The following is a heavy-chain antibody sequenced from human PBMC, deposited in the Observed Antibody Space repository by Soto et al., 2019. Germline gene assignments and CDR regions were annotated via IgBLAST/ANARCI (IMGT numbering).Heavy chain of an antibody. Sequence: GASVKVSWKASGYTFTSYGISWVRQAPGQGLEWMGWISAYNGNTNYAQKLQGRVTMTTDTSTSTAYMELRSLRSDDTAVYYCASHVWFGDLLRFDYWGQGTLVTVSS. CDR1: GYTFTSYG. CDR3: ASHVWFGDLLRFDY. CDR2: ISAYNGNT. J-gene: IGHJ4*02. V-gene: IGHV1-18*01. D-gene: IGHD3-10*01.